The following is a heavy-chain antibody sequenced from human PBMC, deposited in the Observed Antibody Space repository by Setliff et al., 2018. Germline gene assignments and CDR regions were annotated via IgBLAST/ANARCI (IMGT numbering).Heavy chain of an antibody. Sequence: ETLSLTCAVSGFSITNGYYWGWIRQSPGKQLEWIGNIFQSGITFYNPSLKSRVTISLDPSQNQFSLKLRSVTAADTAVYYCARVDFTMIQGVLGLWGQGTLVTVSS. D-gene: IGHD3-10*01. CDR3: ARVDFTMIQGVLGL. J-gene: IGHJ1*01. V-gene: IGHV4-38-2*01. CDR1: GFSITNGYY. CDR2: IFQSGIT.